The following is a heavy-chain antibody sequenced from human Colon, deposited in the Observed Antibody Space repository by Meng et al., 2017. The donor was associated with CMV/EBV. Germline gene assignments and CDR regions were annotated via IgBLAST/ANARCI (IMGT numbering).Heavy chain of an antibody. J-gene: IGHJ4*02. Sequence: QVQLQQWGAGLLKPSETLSLTCAVYGGSFSGYYWSWIRQPPGKGLEWNGEINHSGSTNYNPSLKSRVTISVDTSKNQFSLKLSSVTAADTAVYYCARGLYGSGRHQIDYWGQGTLVTVSS. V-gene: IGHV4-34*01. CDR2: INHSGST. CDR1: GGSFSGYY. CDR3: ARGLYGSGRHQIDY. D-gene: IGHD3-10*01.